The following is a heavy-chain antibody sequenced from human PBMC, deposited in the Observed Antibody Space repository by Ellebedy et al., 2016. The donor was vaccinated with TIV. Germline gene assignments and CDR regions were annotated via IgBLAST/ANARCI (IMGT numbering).Heavy chain of an antibody. CDR2: ISASGDST. D-gene: IGHD2-8*02. J-gene: IGHJ3*02. V-gene: IGHV3-23*01. CDR3: AKDVRYTTGWGGALDI. Sequence: GESLKISCAASGFTFSIYAMSWVRQAPGKGLEWVSLISASGDSTYYADSVKGRFTISRDNSRNTLYLQMNSLRGEDTAVYFCAKDVRYTTGWGGALDIWGQGAMVIVSS. CDR1: GFTFSIYA.